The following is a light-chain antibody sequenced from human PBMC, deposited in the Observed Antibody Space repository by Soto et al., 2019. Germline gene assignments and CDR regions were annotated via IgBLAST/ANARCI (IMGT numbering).Light chain of an antibody. J-gene: IGLJ1*01. CDR1: NSDVGGYEY. CDR3: STYTTSRTLV. Sequence: QSVLTQPASVSGSPGQSITISCTGTNSDVGGYEYVAWYQQHPGKVPKLMISEVRNRPSGASNRFSGSKSGNTASLTISGLQAEDEADYYCSTYTTSRTLVFGSGTKGTVL. CDR2: EVR. V-gene: IGLV2-14*01.